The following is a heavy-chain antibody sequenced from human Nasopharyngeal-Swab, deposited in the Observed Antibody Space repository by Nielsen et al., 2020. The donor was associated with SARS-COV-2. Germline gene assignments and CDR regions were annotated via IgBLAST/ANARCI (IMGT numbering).Heavy chain of an antibody. Sequence: GGSLRLSCAASGFTINSFSIHWGRQAPGKGLGWGAVISYDGNNKYYADSVKGRFTISRDNSKNTVYLQMNSLRPEDTAVYYCARDVASGFGELFPLLRGLDIWGHGTTVTVSS. CDR2: ISYDGNNK. J-gene: IGHJ6*02. D-gene: IGHD3-10*01. CDR1: GFTINSFS. V-gene: IGHV3-30-3*01. CDR3: ARDVASGFGELFPLLRGLDI.